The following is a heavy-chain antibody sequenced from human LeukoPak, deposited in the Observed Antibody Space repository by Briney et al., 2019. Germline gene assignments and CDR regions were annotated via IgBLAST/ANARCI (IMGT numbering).Heavy chain of an antibody. J-gene: IGHJ6*02. CDR2: ISAYNGNT. CDR1: GYTFTSYG. CDR3: ARVRDILTGDYYGMDV. D-gene: IGHD3-9*01. V-gene: IGHV1-18*01. Sequence: ASVKVSRKASGYTFTSYGISWVRQAPGQGLEWMGWISAYNGNTNYAQKLQGRVTMTTDTSTSTAYMELRSLRSDDTAVYYCARVRDILTGDYYGMDVWGQGTTVTVSS.